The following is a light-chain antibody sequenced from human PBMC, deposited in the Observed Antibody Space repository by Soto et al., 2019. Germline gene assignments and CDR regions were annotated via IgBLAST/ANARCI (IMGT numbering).Light chain of an antibody. CDR3: SSFTSSITYV. J-gene: IGLJ1*01. V-gene: IGLV2-14*01. CDR2: DVT. CDR1: SSDVGGYNS. Sequence: QSALTQPASVSGSPGQSITISCTGTSSDVGGYNSVSWYRQDPGKAPKLIIYDVTYRPSGVSNRFSGSKSGNTASLTISGLQSEDGADYHCSSFTSSITYVFGTGTKVTVL.